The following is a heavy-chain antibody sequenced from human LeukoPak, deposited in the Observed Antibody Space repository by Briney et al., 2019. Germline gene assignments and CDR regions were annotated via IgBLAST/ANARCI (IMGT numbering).Heavy chain of an antibody. CDR1: GYTFTSYG. CDR2: ISAYNGNT. V-gene: IGHV1-18*01. Sequence: ASVKVSCEASGYTFTSYGISWVRQAPGQGLEWMGWISAYNGNTNYAQKLQGRVTMTTDTSTSTAYMELRSLRSDDTAVYYCAREIPHYDSSGYYYYYGMDVWGQGTTVTVSS. D-gene: IGHD3-22*01. CDR3: AREIPHYDSSGYYYYYGMDV. J-gene: IGHJ6*02.